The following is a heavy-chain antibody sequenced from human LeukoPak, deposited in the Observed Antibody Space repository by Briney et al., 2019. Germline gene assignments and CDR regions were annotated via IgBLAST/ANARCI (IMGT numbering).Heavy chain of an antibody. Sequence: PSETLSLTCTVSGASTSSGLYYWNWFRQPAGKGLEYIRRIYNSGSTNYNPSLKSRVTISVDTPKNQFSLKLTSVTASDSAVYYCASSNWLRDANFDSWGQGTLVTVSS. V-gene: IGHV4-61*02. CDR3: ASSNWLRDANFDS. CDR2: IYNSGST. D-gene: IGHD6-13*01. J-gene: IGHJ4*02. CDR1: GASTSSGLYY.